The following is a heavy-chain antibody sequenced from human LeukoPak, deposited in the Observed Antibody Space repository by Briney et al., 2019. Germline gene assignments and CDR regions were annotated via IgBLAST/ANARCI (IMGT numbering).Heavy chain of an antibody. Sequence: GASVKVSCKDSGYTFTGYYMHWVRQAPGQGLEWMGWINPNSGGTNYAQKFQGRVTMTRDTSISTAYMELSRLRSDDTAVYFCARDRFGYDFWSGYSGYFDYWGQGTLVTVSS. CDR3: ARDRFGYDFWSGYSGYFDY. D-gene: IGHD3-3*01. V-gene: IGHV1-2*02. CDR2: INPNSGGT. J-gene: IGHJ4*02. CDR1: GYTFTGYY.